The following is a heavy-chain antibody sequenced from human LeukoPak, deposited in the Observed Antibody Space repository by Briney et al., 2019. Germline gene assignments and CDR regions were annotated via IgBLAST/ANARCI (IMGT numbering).Heavy chain of an antibody. D-gene: IGHD4-11*01. CDR1: GYTFTSYG. V-gene: IGHV1-18*01. J-gene: IGHJ6*03. CDR2: ISAYNGNT. CDR3: AKTVTTRPRPWYYYYYYMDV. Sequence: GASVKVSCKASGYTFTSYGISWVRQAPGQGLEWMGWISAYNGNTNYAQKLQGRVTMTTDTSTSTAYMELRSLRSDDTAVYYCAKTVTTRPRPWYYYYYYMDVWGKGTTVTVSS.